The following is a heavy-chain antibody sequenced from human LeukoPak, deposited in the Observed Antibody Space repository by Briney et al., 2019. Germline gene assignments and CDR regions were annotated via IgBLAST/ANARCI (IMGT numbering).Heavy chain of an antibody. J-gene: IGHJ5*02. V-gene: IGHV4-30-2*01. CDR1: GGSISSGGYS. Sequence: SQTLSLTCAVSGGSISSGGYSWSWIRQPPGKGLEWIGYIYHSGSTYYNPSLKSRVTISVDRSKNQFSLKLSSVTAADTAVYYCARFSTSSDWFDPWGQGTLVTVSS. CDR3: ARFSTSSDWFDP. CDR2: IYHSGST. D-gene: IGHD2-2*01.